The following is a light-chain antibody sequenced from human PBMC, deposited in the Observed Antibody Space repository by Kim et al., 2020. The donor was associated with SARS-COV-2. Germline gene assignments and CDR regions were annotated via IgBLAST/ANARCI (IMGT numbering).Light chain of an antibody. V-gene: IGLV6-57*01. CDR2: KDN. CDR3: QSYDSSNQV. Sequence: GKTITSACTRSSGIIASNNVQWYQQRPRSTPTTVIYKDNKRPTGVPDRCSGSIDSSSNSASLTISGLKTEDEADYYCQSYDSSNQVFGGGTQLTVL. J-gene: IGLJ3*02. CDR1: SGIIASNN.